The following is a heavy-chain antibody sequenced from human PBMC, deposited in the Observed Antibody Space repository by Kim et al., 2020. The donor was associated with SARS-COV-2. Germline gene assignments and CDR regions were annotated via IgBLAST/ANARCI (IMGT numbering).Heavy chain of an antibody. CDR2: IYSGGST. Sequence: GGSLRLSCAASGFTVSSNYMSWVRQAPGKGLEWVSVIYSGGSTYYADSVKGRFTISRDNSKNTLYLQMNSLRAEDTAVYYCARDGRGIAAAEASHYYGMDVWGQGTTVTVSS. CDR3: ARDGRGIAAAEASHYYGMDV. V-gene: IGHV3-53*01. J-gene: IGHJ6*02. CDR1: GFTVSSNY. D-gene: IGHD6-13*01.